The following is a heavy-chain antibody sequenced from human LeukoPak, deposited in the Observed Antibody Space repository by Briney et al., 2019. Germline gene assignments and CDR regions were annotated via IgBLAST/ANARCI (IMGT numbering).Heavy chain of an antibody. D-gene: IGHD2-2*01. J-gene: IGHJ6*02. Sequence: ASVKVSCKASGYTFSSYGISWVRQAPGQGLEWMGWIGGYNHNINYAQKLQGRVTMTTDTSTSIAYMELRSLRTDDTAVYYCARDESTSISDYYHYGLDVWGQGTTVTVSS. V-gene: IGHV1-18*01. CDR1: GYTFSSYG. CDR3: ARDESTSISDYYHYGLDV. CDR2: IGGYNHNI.